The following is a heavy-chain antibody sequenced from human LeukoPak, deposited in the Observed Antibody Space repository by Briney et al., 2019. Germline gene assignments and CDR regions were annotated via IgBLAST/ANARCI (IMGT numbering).Heavy chain of an antibody. J-gene: IGHJ3*02. V-gene: IGHV4-59*01. CDR1: GGSISSYY. CDR2: IYYSGST. CDR3: ARENREGDAFDI. Sequence: SETLSLTCTVSGGSISSYYWSWIRQPPGKGPEWIGYIYYSGSTNYNPSLKSRVTISVDTSKNQFSLKLSSVTAADTAVYYCARENREGDAFDIWGQGTMVTVSS. D-gene: IGHD3-10*01.